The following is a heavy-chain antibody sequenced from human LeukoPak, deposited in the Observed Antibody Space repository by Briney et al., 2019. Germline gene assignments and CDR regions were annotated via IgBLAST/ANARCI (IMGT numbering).Heavy chain of an antibody. CDR3: ARGGIAAAGTMYKLYGFDP. CDR2: ISSSSSYI. CDR1: GFTFSSYS. Sequence: GGSLRLSCAASGFTFSSYSMNWVRQAPGKGLEWVSSISSSSSYIYYADSVKGRFTISRDNAKNSLYLQMNSLRAEDTAVYYCARGGIAAAGTMYKLYGFDPWGQGTLVTVSS. V-gene: IGHV3-21*01. J-gene: IGHJ5*02. D-gene: IGHD6-13*01.